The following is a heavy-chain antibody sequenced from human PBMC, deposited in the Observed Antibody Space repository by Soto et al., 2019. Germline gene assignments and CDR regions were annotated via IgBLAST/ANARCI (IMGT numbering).Heavy chain of an antibody. D-gene: IGHD6-6*01. V-gene: IGHV1-69*13. Sequence: SVKVSCKASGGTFSSYAISWVRQAPGQGLEWMGGIIPIFGTANYAQKFQGRVTITADESTSTSYMELSSLRSEDTAVYYCARGRYSSSYYYYYGMDVWGQGTTVTVPS. CDR3: ARGRYSSSYYYYYGMDV. CDR1: GGTFSSYA. J-gene: IGHJ6*02. CDR2: IIPIFGTA.